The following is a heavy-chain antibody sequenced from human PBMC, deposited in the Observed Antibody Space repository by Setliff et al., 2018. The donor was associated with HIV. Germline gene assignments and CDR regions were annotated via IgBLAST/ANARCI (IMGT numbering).Heavy chain of an antibody. Sequence: GASVKVSCKASGYTFTGYYMHWVRQAPGQGLEWMGWINPNSGGTNYAQKFQGRVNMTRDTSISTAYMELSRLRSDDTAVYYCARDPPYDSSGYYLGLDYYFDDWGQGTLVTVSS. D-gene: IGHD3-22*01. J-gene: IGHJ4*02. CDR3: ARDPPYDSSGYYLGLDYYFDD. CDR2: INPNSGGT. CDR1: GYTFTGYY. V-gene: IGHV1-2*02.